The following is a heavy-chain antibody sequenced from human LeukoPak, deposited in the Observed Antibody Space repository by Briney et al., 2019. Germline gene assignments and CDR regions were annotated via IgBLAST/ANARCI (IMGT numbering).Heavy chain of an antibody. J-gene: IGHJ4*02. CDR1: GGSISPYY. V-gene: IGHV4-59*01. Sequence: SSETLSLTCTVPGGSISPYYWSWIRQPPGKGLEWLGYIYYSGSSNYNPSLKSRVTISVDTSKNQFSLKLSSVSAADTAVYYCARAFMITFGGVIVYDGFDYWGQGTLVTVSS. CDR3: ARAFMITFGGVIVYDGFDY. D-gene: IGHD3-16*02. CDR2: IYYSGSS.